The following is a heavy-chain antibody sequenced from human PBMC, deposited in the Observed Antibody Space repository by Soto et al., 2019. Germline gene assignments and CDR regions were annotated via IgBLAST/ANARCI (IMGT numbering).Heavy chain of an antibody. CDR1: GGTFGNYI. Sequence: GASVKVSCKASGGTFGNYIISWVRQAPGQGLEWMGGIIPIFGTANYAQKFQGRVTITADESTSTAYMELSSLRSEDTAVYYCARGVVPAAGMDVWGQGTTVTVSS. CDR3: ARGVVPAAGMDV. J-gene: IGHJ6*02. D-gene: IGHD2-2*01. V-gene: IGHV1-69*13. CDR2: IIPIFGTA.